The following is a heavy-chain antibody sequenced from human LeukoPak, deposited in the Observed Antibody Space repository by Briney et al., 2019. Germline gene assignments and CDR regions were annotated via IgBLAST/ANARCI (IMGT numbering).Heavy chain of an antibody. CDR3: AKVRSSRKGAFDI. Sequence: GGSLRLSCAASGFTFSSYSMNWVRQAPGKGLEWVSSISSSSSYIYYADSVKGRFTISRDNSKNTLYLQMNSLRAEDTAVYHCAKVRSSRKGAFDIWGQGTMVTVSS. J-gene: IGHJ3*02. CDR2: ISSSSSYI. D-gene: IGHD6-13*01. V-gene: IGHV3-21*04. CDR1: GFTFSSYS.